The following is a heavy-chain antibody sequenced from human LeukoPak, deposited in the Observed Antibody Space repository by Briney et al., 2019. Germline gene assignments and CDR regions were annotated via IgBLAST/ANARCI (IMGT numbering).Heavy chain of an antibody. J-gene: IGHJ4*02. CDR3: VKVDT. D-gene: IGHD5-18*01. Sequence: SGGSLRLSCAASGFTFSSYGIHWVRQAPGKGLDWVAFIRNDGNKYNYAESVKGRFTISRDNSKNTLYLQMDSLSAEDTAVYYCVKVDTWGQGTLVTVSS. CDR1: GFTFSSYG. V-gene: IGHV3-30*02. CDR2: IRNDGNKY.